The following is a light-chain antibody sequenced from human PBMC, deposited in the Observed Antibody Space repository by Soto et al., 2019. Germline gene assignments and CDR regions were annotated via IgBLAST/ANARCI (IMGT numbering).Light chain of an antibody. J-gene: IGKJ5*01. Sequence: ERVMTQSPATLSVSPVERATLSFMASQSVSNNLAWYQQKLGQAPRLLIYGASSRATGIPDRFSGSGSGTDFTLTISRLEPEDFAVYYCQQYGSSPITFGQGTRLEIK. CDR2: GAS. CDR3: QQYGSSPIT. V-gene: IGKV3-20*01. CDR1: QSVSNN.